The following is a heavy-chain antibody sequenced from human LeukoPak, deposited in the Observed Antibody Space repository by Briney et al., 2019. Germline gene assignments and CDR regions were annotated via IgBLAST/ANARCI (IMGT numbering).Heavy chain of an antibody. J-gene: IGHJ5*02. CDR2: IYYSGST. D-gene: IGHD3-3*01. CDR1: GGSISSGDYY. V-gene: IGHV4-30-4*01. CDR3: ARDGPITIFGENWFDP. Sequence: SETLSLTCTVSGGSISSGDYYWSWIRLPPGKGLEWIGYIYYSGSTYYNPSLKSRVTISVDTSKNQFSLKLSSVTAADTAVYYCARDGPITIFGENWFDPWGQGTLVTVSS.